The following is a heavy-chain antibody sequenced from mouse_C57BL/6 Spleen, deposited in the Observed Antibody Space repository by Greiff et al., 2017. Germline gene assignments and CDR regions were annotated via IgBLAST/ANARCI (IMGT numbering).Heavy chain of an antibody. D-gene: IGHD3-1*01. CDR1: GYTFTSYG. V-gene: IGHV1-81*01. CDR2: LYPRSGNP. J-gene: IGHJ1*03. Sequence: VQLQQSGAELARPGASVKLSCKASGYTFTSYGISWVKQRTGQGLEWIGELYPRSGNPYYNEKFQGKANLTANKSSSTAYMELRSLTSEDSAVYFGARWRLGDWYFDVWCTGTTVTVSS. CDR3: ARWRLGDWYFDV.